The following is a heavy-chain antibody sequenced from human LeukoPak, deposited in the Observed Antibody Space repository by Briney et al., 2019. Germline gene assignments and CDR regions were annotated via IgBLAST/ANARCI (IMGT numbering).Heavy chain of an antibody. V-gene: IGHV3-21*01. D-gene: IGHD2-2*01. CDR1: GFIFSTYD. CDR3: AAMRACSSTTCNPFDK. Sequence: GGSLTLSCAASGFIFSTYDMNWVRHPPGEGLEWGSLLTTGSHYIYYADSVKGRFTISRDNAKSSLFLQMNSLRAEDTAVYYCAAMRACSSTTCNPFDKWGQGTLVTVSS. CDR2: LTTGSHYI. J-gene: IGHJ4*02.